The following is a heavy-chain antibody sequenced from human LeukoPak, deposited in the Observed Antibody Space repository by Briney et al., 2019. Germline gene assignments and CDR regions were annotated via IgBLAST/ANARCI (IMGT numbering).Heavy chain of an antibody. CDR2: MSHDGKKI. CDR3: VTDITMVRGGS. CDR1: GFAFSINA. J-gene: IGHJ4*02. Sequence: GGSLRLSCAASGFAFSINAMHWVRQAPGKGLEWVADMSHDGKKINYADSVKGRFAISRDNSKNTLYLQMNSLRPEDTAIYYCVTDITMVRGGSWGQGTLVTVSS. V-gene: IGHV3-30*09. D-gene: IGHD3-10*01.